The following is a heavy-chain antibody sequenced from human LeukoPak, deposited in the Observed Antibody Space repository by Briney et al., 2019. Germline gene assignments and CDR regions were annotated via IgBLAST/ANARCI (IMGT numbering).Heavy chain of an antibody. CDR3: VRDTSWAFDI. J-gene: IGHJ3*02. V-gene: IGHV3-48*01. Sequence: PGGSLRLSCAASGFTFSGYSMIWVRQAPGKGLEWVCYITSSGRTIYYIDSVKGRFTISRDNTKNSLYLQMNNLRLEDTAVYYCVRDTSWAFDIWGQGTMVPVSS. CDR1: GFTFSGYS. CDR2: ITSSGRTI.